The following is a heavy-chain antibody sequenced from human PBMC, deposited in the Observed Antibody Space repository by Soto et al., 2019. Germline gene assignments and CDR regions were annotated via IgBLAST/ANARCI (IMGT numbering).Heavy chain of an antibody. D-gene: IGHD6-19*01. V-gene: IGHV1-18*04. CDR3: ARDQRAVAGKGYNWFDP. CDR2: ISAYNGNT. J-gene: IGHJ5*02. Sequence: ASVKVSCKASGYTFYNYGIYWLRQAPGQVLEWMGLISAYNGNTNYAQKLQGRVTMTTDTPTSTAYMELRSLRSEDTAVYYCARDQRAVAGKGYNWFDPWGQGTLVNISS. CDR1: GYTFYNYG.